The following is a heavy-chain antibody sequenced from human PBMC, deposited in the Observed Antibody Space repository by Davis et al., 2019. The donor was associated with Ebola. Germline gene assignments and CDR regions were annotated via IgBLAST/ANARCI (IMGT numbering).Heavy chain of an antibody. V-gene: IGHV4-4*02. CDR1: GGSISSSNW. D-gene: IGHD2-2*01. Sequence: SETLSLTCAVSGGSISSSNWWIWVRQPPGKGLEGIGKIYHTGSTNYSPSLKSRVTISVGKSKNHFSLKLNSVTAADTAVYYCARADRYCSSTSCYLYYYYGMDVWGKGTTVTVSS. CDR2: IYHTGST. J-gene: IGHJ6*04. CDR3: ARADRYCSSTSCYLYYYYGMDV.